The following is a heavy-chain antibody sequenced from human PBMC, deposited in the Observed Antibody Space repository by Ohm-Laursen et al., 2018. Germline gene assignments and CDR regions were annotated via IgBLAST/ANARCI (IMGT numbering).Heavy chain of an antibody. CDR2: ISSSDSII. CDR1: GFTLSYYE. CDR3: SRDYLSI. D-gene: IGHD2/OR15-2a*01. Sequence: SLRLSCSASGFTLSYYEMNWVRQAPGKGLEWVSYISSSDSIIYHADSVKGRFTISRDNAKNSLYLHMNSLRAEDTAMYYCSRDYLSIWGQGTLVTVSS. V-gene: IGHV3-48*03. J-gene: IGHJ3*01.